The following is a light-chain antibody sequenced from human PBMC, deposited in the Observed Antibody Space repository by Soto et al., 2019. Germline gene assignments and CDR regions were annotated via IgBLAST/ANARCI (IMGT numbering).Light chain of an antibody. Sequence: EIVLTQSPATLSLSPGERATLSCRASQSVSSYLAWYQQKPGQAPRLLIYDASNRATGIPARFSGSGSGADFTLTISSLEPEDFAVHYCQQRSNWPGTFGQGTKV. J-gene: IGKJ1*01. CDR1: QSVSSY. CDR2: DAS. CDR3: QQRSNWPGT. V-gene: IGKV3-11*01.